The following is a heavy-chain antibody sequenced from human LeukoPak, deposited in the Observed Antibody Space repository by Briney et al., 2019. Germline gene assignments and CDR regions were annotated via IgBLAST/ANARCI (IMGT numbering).Heavy chain of an antibody. V-gene: IGHV3-48*04. Sequence: GGSLRLSCAASGFTFRSYAMQWVRQAPGKGLEWVSYITYNSGTIFYADSVKGRFTVSRDNAKNSLFLQMNSLRAEDTAVYYCARDFAETADWFDPWGQGVLVTVSS. CDR2: ITYNSGTI. CDR3: ARDFAETADWFDP. D-gene: IGHD2-21*02. J-gene: IGHJ5*02. CDR1: GFTFRSYA.